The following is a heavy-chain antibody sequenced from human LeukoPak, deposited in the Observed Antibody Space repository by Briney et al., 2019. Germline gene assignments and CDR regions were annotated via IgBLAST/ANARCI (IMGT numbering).Heavy chain of an antibody. CDR3: ARLQGRGDNYLDY. V-gene: IGHV4-59*08. CDR1: GGSICNYY. D-gene: IGHD7-27*01. Sequence: SETLSLTCTVSGGSICNYYWRWLRQPPGKRLEGIGYVSYSGSSSSNRSLESRVAISVDMSKNQFSLTLSSVTASDTAVYYCARLQGRGDNYLDYWGQGTLVTVSS. CDR2: VSYSGSS. J-gene: IGHJ4*02.